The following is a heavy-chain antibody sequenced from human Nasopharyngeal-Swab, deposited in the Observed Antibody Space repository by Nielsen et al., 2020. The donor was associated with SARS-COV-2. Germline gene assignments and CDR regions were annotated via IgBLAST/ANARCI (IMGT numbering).Heavy chain of an antibody. CDR3: ARGLYDGSGLLDS. CDR1: GGSISSYY. CDR2: ISYGGST. D-gene: IGHD3-22*01. Sequence: SETLSLTCTVSGGSISSYYWSWIRQPPGKGLDWIGYISYGGSTNYNPPLRSRVTISVDTSKSQFSLKLTSVTAADTAVYYCARGLYDGSGLLDSWGHGTLVTVSS. J-gene: IGHJ5*01. V-gene: IGHV4-59*01.